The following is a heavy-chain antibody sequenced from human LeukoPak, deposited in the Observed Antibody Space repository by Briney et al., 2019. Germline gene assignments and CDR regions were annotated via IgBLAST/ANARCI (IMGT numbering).Heavy chain of an antibody. CDR3: ATRRLPWRQVHGFDI. J-gene: IGHJ3*02. Sequence: ASVKVSCKVSGYILTDFSIHWVRQAPGKGLEGMGSFDPENGETIFAQKFQGRVTMTEDTSTDTAYMELSSLRSEDTAVYYCATRRLPWRQVHGFDIWGQGTLVSVSS. D-gene: IGHD1-1*01. CDR1: GYILTDFS. V-gene: IGHV1-24*01. CDR2: FDPENGET.